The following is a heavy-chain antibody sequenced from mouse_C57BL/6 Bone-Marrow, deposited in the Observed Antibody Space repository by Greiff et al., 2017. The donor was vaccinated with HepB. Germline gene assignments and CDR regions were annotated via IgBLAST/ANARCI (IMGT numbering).Heavy chain of an antibody. Sequence: VKLVESGPGLVAPSQSLSITCTVSGFSLTSYGVDWVRQSPGKGLEWLGVIWGVGSTNYNSALKSRLSISKDNSKSQVFLKMNSLQTDDTAMYYCASRVGGAMDYWGQGTSVTVSS. CDR1: GFSLTSYG. J-gene: IGHJ4*01. CDR2: IWGVGST. CDR3: ASRVGGAMDY. V-gene: IGHV2-6*01.